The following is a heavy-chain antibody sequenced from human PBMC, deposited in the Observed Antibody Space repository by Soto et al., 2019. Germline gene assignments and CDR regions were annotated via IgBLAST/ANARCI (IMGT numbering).Heavy chain of an antibody. CDR3: ATIRVRGGPLRFED. Sequence: QVQLVQSGAEVRKPGSSVKVSCKTSGGLISKYSFNWVRQAPGQGLEWMGGVLPISGSTDYAQKFQGRHTITADRSTSTVYMELSRLRSDDTANYYCATIRVRGGPLRFEDGGQGMLISVSS. D-gene: IGHD5-12*01. V-gene: IGHV1-69*06. J-gene: IGHJ4*01. CDR2: VLPISGST. CDR1: GGLISKYS.